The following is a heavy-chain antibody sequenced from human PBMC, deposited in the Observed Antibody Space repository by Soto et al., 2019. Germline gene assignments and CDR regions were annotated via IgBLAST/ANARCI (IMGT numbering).Heavy chain of an antibody. Sequence: ASVKVSCKVSGYTLTELSMHWVRQAPGKGLEWMGGFDPEDGETIYAQKFQGRVTMTEDTSTDTAYMELSSLRSEDTAVYYCATVPRVRYFDWSPFDPWGQGTLVT. D-gene: IGHD3-9*01. CDR2: FDPEDGET. V-gene: IGHV1-24*01. CDR1: GYTLTELS. J-gene: IGHJ5*02. CDR3: ATVPRVRYFDWSPFDP.